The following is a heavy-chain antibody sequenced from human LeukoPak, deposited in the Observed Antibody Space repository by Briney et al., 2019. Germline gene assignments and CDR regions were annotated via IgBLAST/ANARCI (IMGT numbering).Heavy chain of an antibody. Sequence: SETLSLTCAVYGGSLSGFYWSWIRQPPGRGLEWIGQINYSGSTNYNSSLKSRVTMSVDTSKNQFSLKLSSVTAADTAVYYCARGCGGDCYLGAFDIWGQGTMVTVSS. CDR1: GGSLSGFY. CDR2: INYSGST. V-gene: IGHV4-34*01. D-gene: IGHD2-21*01. CDR3: ARGCGGDCYLGAFDI. J-gene: IGHJ3*02.